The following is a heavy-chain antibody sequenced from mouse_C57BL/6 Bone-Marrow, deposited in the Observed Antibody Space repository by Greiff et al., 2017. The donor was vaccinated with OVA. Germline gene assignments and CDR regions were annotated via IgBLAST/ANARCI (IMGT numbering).Heavy chain of an antibody. CDR1: GYTFTSHW. CDR2: IFPGSGST. J-gene: IGHJ4*01. Sequence: VKLQQSGPELVRPGASVKISCKAPGYTFTSHWMQWVRQRPGQGLEWIGEIFPGSGSTYYNEKFKGKATLTVDTSSSTAYMQLSSLTSEDSAVYFCARSADAQATFMDYWGQGTSVTVSS. V-gene: IGHV1-56*01. CDR3: ARSADAQATFMDY. D-gene: IGHD3-2*02.